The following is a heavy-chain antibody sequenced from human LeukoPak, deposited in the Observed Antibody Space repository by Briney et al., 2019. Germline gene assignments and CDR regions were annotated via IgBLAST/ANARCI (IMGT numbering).Heavy chain of an antibody. V-gene: IGHV3-23*01. CDR2: ISGSGGST. J-gene: IGHJ4*02. Sequence: PGGSLRLFCAASGFIFNDAWMSWVRQAPGKGLEWVSAISGSGGSTYYADSVKGRFTISRDNSKNTLYLQMNSLRAEDTAVYYCAKDPYDSSGYSIDYWGQGTLVTVSS. D-gene: IGHD3-22*01. CDR3: AKDPYDSSGYSIDY. CDR1: GFIFNDAW.